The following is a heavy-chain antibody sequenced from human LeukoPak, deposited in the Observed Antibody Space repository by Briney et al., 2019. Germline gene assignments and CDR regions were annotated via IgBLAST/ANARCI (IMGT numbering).Heavy chain of an antibody. D-gene: IGHD3-3*01. CDR3: AKKSLWSGPFDY. Sequence: PGRSLRLSCAASGFTFSSYAMHWVRQAPGKGLEWVAVISYDGSNKYYADSVKGRFTLSRDNSKNTLYLQMNSLRAEDTALYFCAKKSLWSGPFDYWGQGTLVTVFS. J-gene: IGHJ4*02. V-gene: IGHV3-30-3*01. CDR2: ISYDGSNK. CDR1: GFTFSSYA.